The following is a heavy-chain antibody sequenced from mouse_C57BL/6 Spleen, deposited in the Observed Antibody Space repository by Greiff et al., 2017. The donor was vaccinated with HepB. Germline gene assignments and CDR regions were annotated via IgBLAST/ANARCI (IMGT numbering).Heavy chain of an antibody. CDR1: GYSFTGYF. Sequence: VQLQQPGPELVKPGDSVKISCKASGYSFTGYFMNWVMQSHGKSLEWIGRINPYNGDTFYNQKFKGKATLTVDKSSSTAHMELRSLTSEDSAVYYCARGGYYYGSSYVWYFDVWGTGTTVTVSS. V-gene: IGHV1-20*01. CDR3: ARGGYYYGSSYVWYFDV. J-gene: IGHJ1*03. D-gene: IGHD1-1*01. CDR2: INPYNGDT.